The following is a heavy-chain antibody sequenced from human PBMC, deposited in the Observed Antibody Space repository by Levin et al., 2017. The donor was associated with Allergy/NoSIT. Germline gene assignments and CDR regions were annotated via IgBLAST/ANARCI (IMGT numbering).Heavy chain of an antibody. Sequence: LGESLKISCKASGYTFTSYDINWVRQATGQGLEWMGWMNPNSGNTGYAQKFQGRVTMTRNTSISTAYMELSSLRSEDTAVYYCHFWSGYSHYYYYGMDVWGQGTTVTVSS. D-gene: IGHD3-3*01. CDR2: MNPNSGNT. V-gene: IGHV1-8*01. J-gene: IGHJ6*02. CDR1: GYTFTSYD. CDR3: HFWSGYSHYYYYGMDV.